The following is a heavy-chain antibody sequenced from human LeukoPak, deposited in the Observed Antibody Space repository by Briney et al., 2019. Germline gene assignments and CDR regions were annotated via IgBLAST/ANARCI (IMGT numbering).Heavy chain of an antibody. CDR1: GFTFSSYG. D-gene: IGHD2-2*01. Sequence: GGSLRLSCAASGFTFSSYGMHWVRQAPGKGLEWVAFIRYDGSNKYYADSVKGRFTISRDNSKNTLYLQMNSLRAEDTAVYYCAKAVVPAATRGLYNWFDPWGQGTLVTVSS. V-gene: IGHV3-30*02. CDR2: IRYDGSNK. CDR3: AKAVVPAATRGLYNWFDP. J-gene: IGHJ5*02.